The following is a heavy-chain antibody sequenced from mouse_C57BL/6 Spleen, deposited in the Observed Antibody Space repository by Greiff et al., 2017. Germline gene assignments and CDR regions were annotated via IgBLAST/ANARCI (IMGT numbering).Heavy chain of an antibody. Sequence: VQLQQSGAELMKPGASVKLSCTATGYTFTGYCIEWVKQRPGHGLEWIGQILPGSGSTNYNEKVQGKATFTADTSSNTAYMQLSSLTTEDSAIYYCARWGYLGAYYYGSMDVWGTGTTVTVSS. J-gene: IGHJ1*03. D-gene: IGHD1-1*01. V-gene: IGHV1-9*01. CDR2: ILPGSGST. CDR1: GYTFTGYC. CDR3: ARWGYLGAYYYGSMDV.